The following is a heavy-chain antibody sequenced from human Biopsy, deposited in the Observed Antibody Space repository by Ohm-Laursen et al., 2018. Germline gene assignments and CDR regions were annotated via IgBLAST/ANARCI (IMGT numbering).Heavy chain of an antibody. V-gene: IGHV3-11*01. Sequence: SLRLSCTASGFTFSDYYMSWIRQAPGKGLEWLSFISGSGTTTMYADSVKGRFTVSRDNAKNSLFLQMNSLTVEDTAVYYCATEGTGSYHDHWGQGTLVTVSS. D-gene: IGHD3-10*01. J-gene: IGHJ4*02. CDR2: ISGSGTTT. CDR1: GFTFSDYY. CDR3: ATEGTGSYHDH.